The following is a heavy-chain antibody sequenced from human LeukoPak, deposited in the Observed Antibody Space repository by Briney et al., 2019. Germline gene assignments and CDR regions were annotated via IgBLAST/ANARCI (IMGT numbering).Heavy chain of an antibody. Sequence: PSETLSLTCTVPGGSISSGGYYWSWIRQPPGKGLEWIGYIYHSGSTYYNPSLKSRVTISVDRSKNQFSLKLSSVTAADTAVYYCARETSYYYGSGSYYNDSDYWGQGTLVTVSS. J-gene: IGHJ4*02. CDR2: IYHSGST. V-gene: IGHV4-30-2*01. CDR1: GGSISSGGYY. D-gene: IGHD3-10*01. CDR3: ARETSYYYGSGSYYNDSDY.